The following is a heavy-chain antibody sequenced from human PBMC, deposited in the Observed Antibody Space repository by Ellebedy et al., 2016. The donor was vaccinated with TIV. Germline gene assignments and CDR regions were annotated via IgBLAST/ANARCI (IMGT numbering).Heavy chain of an antibody. D-gene: IGHD6-19*01. CDR2: MNQSGNT. J-gene: IGHJ4*02. Sequence: MPSETLSLTCAVYGGSFSGYYWSWVRQPPGKGLEWIGEMNQSGNTNYNPSLKSRVTISVDTSKNQFSLRLSSVTAADTAVYYCAEGRSGWYYFDFWGQGTLVTVSS. V-gene: IGHV4-34*01. CDR1: GGSFSGYY. CDR3: AEGRSGWYYFDF.